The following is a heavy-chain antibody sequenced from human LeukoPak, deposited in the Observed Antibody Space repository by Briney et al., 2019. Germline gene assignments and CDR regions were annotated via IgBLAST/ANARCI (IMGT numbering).Heavy chain of an antibody. CDR1: GGSISSSSYY. Sequence: SETLSLTCTVSGGSISSSSYYWGWIRQPPGKGLEWIGSIYYSGSTYYNPSLKSRVTISVDTSKNQFSLKLSSVTAADTAVYYCARGGTYNDILSFDPWGQGTLVTVSS. J-gene: IGHJ5*02. CDR2: IYYSGST. CDR3: ARGGTYNDILSFDP. D-gene: IGHD3-9*01. V-gene: IGHV4-39*01.